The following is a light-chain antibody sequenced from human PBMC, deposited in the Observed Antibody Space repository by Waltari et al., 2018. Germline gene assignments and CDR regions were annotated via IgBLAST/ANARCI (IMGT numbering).Light chain of an antibody. V-gene: IGKV1-5*03. CDR2: KAY. J-gene: IGKJ1*01. CDR1: ESISNS. CDR3: QQYDTYSSWT. Sequence: DIQMTQSPSTLSSSVGDRVTITCRASESISNSLAWYQQMPGKAPKLLIYKAYTLESGGPASGSGSGCGTGFTLTIRSLQPDDFATDYCQQYDTYSSWTCGQGTKVEIK.